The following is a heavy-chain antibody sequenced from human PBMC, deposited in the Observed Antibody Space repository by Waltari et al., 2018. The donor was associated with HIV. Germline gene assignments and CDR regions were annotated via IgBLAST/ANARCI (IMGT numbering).Heavy chain of an antibody. CDR2: IYYSGST. CDR1: GGSISSYY. J-gene: IGHJ3*02. V-gene: IGHV4-59*01. CDR3: ARGGYSGSYRDAFDI. Sequence: QVQLQESGPGLVKPSETLSLTCTVSGGSISSYYWSWIRQPPGKGLEWIGLIYYSGSTHYNPSLKRRVTISVDTSKNQFSLRLSSVTAADTAVYDGARGGYSGSYRDAFDIWGQGTMVTVSS. D-gene: IGHD1-26*01.